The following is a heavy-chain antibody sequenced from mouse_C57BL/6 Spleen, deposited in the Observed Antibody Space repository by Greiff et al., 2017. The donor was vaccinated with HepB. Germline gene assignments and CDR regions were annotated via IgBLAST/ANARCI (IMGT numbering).Heavy chain of an antibody. Sequence: EVKVVESGGGLVQPKGSLKLSCAASGFTFNTYAMHWVRQAPGKGLEWVARIRSKSSNYATYYADSVKDRFTISRDDSQSMLYLQMNNLKTEDTAMYYCVRDLGYYGSSPYAMDYWGQGTSVTVSS. CDR3: VRDLGYYGSSPYAMDY. D-gene: IGHD1-1*01. CDR2: IRSKSSNYAT. CDR1: GFTFNTYA. V-gene: IGHV10-3*01. J-gene: IGHJ4*01.